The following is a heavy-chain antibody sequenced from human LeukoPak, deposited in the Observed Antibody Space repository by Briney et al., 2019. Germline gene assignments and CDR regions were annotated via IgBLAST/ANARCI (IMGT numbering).Heavy chain of an antibody. J-gene: IGHJ4*02. CDR2: IIPIFGTA. V-gene: IGHV1-69*06. CDR1: GGTFSSYA. D-gene: IGHD5-18*01. CDR3: ARKMDTAMVTTDHEYYFDY. Sequence: ASVKVSCKASGGTFSSYAISWVRQAPGQGLEWMGGIIPIFGTANYAQKFQGRVTITADKSTSTAYMELSSLRSEDTAVYYCARKMDTAMVTTDHEYYFDYWGQGTLVTVSS.